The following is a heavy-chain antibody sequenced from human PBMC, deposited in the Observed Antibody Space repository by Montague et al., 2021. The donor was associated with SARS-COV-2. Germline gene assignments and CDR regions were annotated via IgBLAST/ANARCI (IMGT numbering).Heavy chain of an antibody. D-gene: IGHD3-22*01. J-gene: IGHJ6*02. CDR3: ARADDSSGYYRNYYYYGMDV. V-gene: IGHV4-59*08. CDR1: GGSISSYY. Sequence: SETRSLTCTVSGGSISSYYWGWIRQPPGKGLECIGYIYYSGSTNYNPSLKSRVTISVDRSKNQFSLKLSSVTAADTAVYYCARADDSSGYYRNYYYYGMDVGGQGTTVTVS. CDR2: IYYSGST.